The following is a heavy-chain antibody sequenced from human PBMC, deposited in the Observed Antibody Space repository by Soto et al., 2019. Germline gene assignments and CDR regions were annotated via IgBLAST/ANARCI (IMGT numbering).Heavy chain of an antibody. CDR1: GGSISSYY. Sequence: SETLSLTCTVSGGSISSYYWIWIRQPPGKGLEWIGYIYYSGSTNYNPSLKSRVTISVDTSKNQFSLKLSSVTAADTAVYYCAREEVYCYGSGSYSYFDYWGQGTLVTVS. CDR3: AREEVYCYGSGSYSYFDY. CDR2: IYYSGST. J-gene: IGHJ4*02. D-gene: IGHD3-10*01. V-gene: IGHV4-59*01.